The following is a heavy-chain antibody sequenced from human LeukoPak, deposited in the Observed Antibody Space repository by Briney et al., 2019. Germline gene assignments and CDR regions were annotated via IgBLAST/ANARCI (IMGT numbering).Heavy chain of an antibody. J-gene: IGHJ4*02. CDR2: VSPPGGGT. CDR1: GFTFSNHG. V-gene: IGHV3-23*01. Sequence: GGSMRLPCAASGFTFSNHGMNWVRQAPGKGLEWLSGVSPPGGGTYYADSVKGRFTISRDDSKNTLSLQMNSLRVEDTAVYYCARVDCSSTSCYSGFSYFDYWGQGTLVTVSS. D-gene: IGHD2-2*01. CDR3: ARVDCSSTSCYSGFSYFDY.